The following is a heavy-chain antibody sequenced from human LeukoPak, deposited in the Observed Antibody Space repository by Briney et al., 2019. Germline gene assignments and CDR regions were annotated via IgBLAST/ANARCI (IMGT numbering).Heavy chain of an antibody. J-gene: IGHJ4*02. V-gene: IGHV3-33*01. CDR2: IWYDGSNK. D-gene: IGHD3-10*01. Sequence: GGSLRLSCAASGFTFSSYGMHWVRQAPGKGLEWVAVIWYDGSNKYYADSVKGRFTISRDNSKNTLYLQMNSLRAEDTAVYYCARDRRFGELFHFDYWGQGTLVTVSS. CDR3: ARDRRFGELFHFDY. CDR1: GFTFSSYG.